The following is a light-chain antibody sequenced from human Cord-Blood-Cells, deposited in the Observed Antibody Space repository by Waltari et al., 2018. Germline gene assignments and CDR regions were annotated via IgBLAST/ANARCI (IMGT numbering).Light chain of an antibody. J-gene: IGLJ3*02. CDR3: SSYTSSSTWV. CDR1: SSDVGGYNY. Sequence: QSALTQPASVSGSPGQSITISCTGTSSDVGGYNYVSWYQQHPGKAPKLLICDVSKRPSGVSTRFSGSKSGNTASLTISGLQAEDEADYYCSSYTSSSTWVFGGGTKLTVL. CDR2: DVS. V-gene: IGLV2-14*01.